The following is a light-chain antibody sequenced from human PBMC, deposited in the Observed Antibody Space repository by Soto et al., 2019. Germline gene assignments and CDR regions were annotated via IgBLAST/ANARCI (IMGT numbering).Light chain of an antibody. V-gene: IGKV3-20*01. CDR1: QSVTSNK. CDR2: AAS. CDR3: QQYGSPPPYT. J-gene: IGKJ2*01. Sequence: ENVLTQSPVTLSLSPGERATLSCRASQSVTSNKVAWFQQKPGQAPRLLIRAASSRPTGIPDRFSGSGSATDFTLTISRLEPEDFAVYYCQQYGSPPPYTFGQGTKLEIK.